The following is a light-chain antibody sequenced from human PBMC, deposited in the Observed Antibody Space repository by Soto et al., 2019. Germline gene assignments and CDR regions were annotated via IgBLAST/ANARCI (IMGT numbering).Light chain of an antibody. J-gene: IGLJ2*01. CDR2: EGS. CDR1: SSDVGSYNL. V-gene: IGLV2-23*01. Sequence: QSALTQPASVSGSPGQSITISCTGTSSDVGSYNLVSWYQQHPGKAPKLMIYEGSKRPSGVSNRFSGSKSGNTASLTISGLQAEDEADYCCCSYAGGSTLVFGGGTMLTVL. CDR3: CSYAGGSTLV.